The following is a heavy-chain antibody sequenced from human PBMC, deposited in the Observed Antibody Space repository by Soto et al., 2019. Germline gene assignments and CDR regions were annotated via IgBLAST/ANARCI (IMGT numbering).Heavy chain of an antibody. CDR2: ISGSGDSS. CDR3: AKVGIGMFSHKHHFDH. V-gene: IGHV3-23*01. J-gene: IGHJ4*02. D-gene: IGHD2-2*03. Sequence: EVQLLDSGGDLAQPGGSLRLSCTASGFTFSSFGMAWVRQAPGKGLEWVSAISGSGDSSYYADSVKDRFTISRDNPTNTVYLQMNNLRAEDTAVYYCAKVGIGMFSHKHHFDHWGQGTQVTVSS. CDR1: GFTFSSFG.